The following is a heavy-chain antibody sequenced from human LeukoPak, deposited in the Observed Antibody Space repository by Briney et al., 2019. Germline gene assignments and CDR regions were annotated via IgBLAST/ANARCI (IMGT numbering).Heavy chain of an antibody. J-gene: IGHJ3*02. V-gene: IGHV4-59*08. CDR3: ARATFWSGYLDAFDI. CDR1: GGSISSYY. Sequence: PSETLSLTCTVSGGSISSYYWSWLRQPPGKGLEWIGYIYYSGSTNYNPSLKSRVTISVDTSKNQFSLKLSSVTAADTAVYYCARATFWSGYLDAFDIWGQGTMVTVSS. CDR2: IYYSGST. D-gene: IGHD3-3*01.